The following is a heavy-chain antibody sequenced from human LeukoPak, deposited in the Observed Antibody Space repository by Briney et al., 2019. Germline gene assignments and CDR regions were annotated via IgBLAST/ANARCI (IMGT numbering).Heavy chain of an antibody. Sequence: PGGSLRLSCAASGFTFGGFEMNWVRQAPGKGLEWVSYTSTSATTIYYADSVKGRFTISRDNAKNSLYLQMNTLRAEDTAVYYCARGLDYGLDYWGQGTLVTVSS. CDR3: ARGLDYGLDY. J-gene: IGHJ4*02. CDR2: TSTSATTI. V-gene: IGHV3-48*03. D-gene: IGHD4-17*01. CDR1: GFTFGGFE.